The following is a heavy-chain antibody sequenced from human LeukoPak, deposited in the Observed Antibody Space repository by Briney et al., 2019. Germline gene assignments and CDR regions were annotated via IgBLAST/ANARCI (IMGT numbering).Heavy chain of an antibody. Sequence: GGSLRLSCAASGFTFSSYEMNWVRQAPGKGLEWVSYISSSGSTIYYADSVKGRFTISRDNSKNTLYLQMNSLRAEDTAVYYCAKEKVGIAAAGRFDYWGQGTLVTVSS. CDR3: AKEKVGIAAAGRFDY. D-gene: IGHD6-13*01. V-gene: IGHV3-48*03. J-gene: IGHJ4*02. CDR2: ISSSGSTI. CDR1: GFTFSSYE.